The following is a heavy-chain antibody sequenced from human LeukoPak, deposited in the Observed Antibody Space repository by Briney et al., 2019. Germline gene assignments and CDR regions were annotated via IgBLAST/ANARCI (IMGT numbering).Heavy chain of an antibody. D-gene: IGHD4-23*01. CDR1: GGSSRSGDYF. Sequence: SETLSLTCAVSGGSSRSGDYFWSWIRQPPGKGLEWIGHIHYSGNTYYNPSLKSRVSISVDTSKNQFSLKLGSVTAADTAVYYCAREHNDYGGKKAFDYWGQGTLVTVSS. CDR3: AREHNDYGGKKAFDY. CDR2: IHYSGNT. J-gene: IGHJ4*02. V-gene: IGHV4-30-4*01.